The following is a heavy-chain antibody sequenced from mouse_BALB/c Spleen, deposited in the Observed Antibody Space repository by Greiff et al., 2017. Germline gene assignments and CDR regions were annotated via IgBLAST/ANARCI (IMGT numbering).Heavy chain of an antibody. Sequence: EVQGVESGGGLVQPGGSLKLSCAASGFTFSSYTMSWVRQTPEKRLEWVAYISNGGGSTYYPDTVKGRFTISRDNAKNTLYLQMSSLKSEDTAMYYCARHGKLLRLRDAMDYWGQGTSVTVSS. V-gene: IGHV5-12-2*01. CDR3: ARHGKLLRLRDAMDY. CDR2: ISNGGGST. D-gene: IGHD1-2*01. J-gene: IGHJ4*01. CDR1: GFTFSSYT.